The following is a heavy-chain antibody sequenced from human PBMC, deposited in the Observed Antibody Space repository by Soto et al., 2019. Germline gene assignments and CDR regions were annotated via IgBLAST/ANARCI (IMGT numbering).Heavy chain of an antibody. J-gene: IGHJ4*02. CDR1: GFTVSSTY. D-gene: IGHD3-10*01. CDR3: ARGGIGMVRTFDH. CDR2: IFSSGES. V-gene: IGHV3-53*01. Sequence: EVQLVESGGGLLQPGGSLRLSCAASGFTVSSTYMSWVRQAPGKGLEWVSIIFSSGESFYAASVKGRFTISRDSSDNTVYLQMNSLKAEDTAVYYCARGGIGMVRTFDHWGQGTLVTVSS.